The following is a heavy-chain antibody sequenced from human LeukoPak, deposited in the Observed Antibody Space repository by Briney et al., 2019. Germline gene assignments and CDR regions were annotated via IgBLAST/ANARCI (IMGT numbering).Heavy chain of an antibody. D-gene: IGHD6-19*01. CDR3: ATDVRDEYTSGWYPIGY. V-gene: IGHV3-21*06. CDR1: GFTFSTYS. Sequence: PGGSLRLSCAASGFTFSTYSMNWVRQAPGKGLEWVSSISSGSRYMYYADSVKGRFTISRDNAKNSLYLLMNSLRAEDTAVYYCATDVRDEYTSGWYPIGYWGQGTLVTVSS. J-gene: IGHJ4*02. CDR2: ISSGSRYM.